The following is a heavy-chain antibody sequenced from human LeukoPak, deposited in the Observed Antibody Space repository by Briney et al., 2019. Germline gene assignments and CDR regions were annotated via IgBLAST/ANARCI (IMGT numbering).Heavy chain of an antibody. V-gene: IGHV3-33*06. CDR3: AKDVRSGYFDY. J-gene: IGHJ4*02. CDR2: IYSDGSKQ. D-gene: IGHD3-22*01. CDR1: GFIFNNYG. Sequence: GGSLRLSCAASGFIFNNYGMHWVRQAPAKGLEWVAVIYSDGSKQTYEDSVKGRFTISRDDSKNTVYLQMNSLRAEDTAVYYCAKDVRSGYFDYWGQGTLVTVSS.